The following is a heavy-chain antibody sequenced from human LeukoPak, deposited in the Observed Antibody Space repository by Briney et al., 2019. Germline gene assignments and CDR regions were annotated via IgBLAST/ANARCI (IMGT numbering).Heavy chain of an antibody. V-gene: IGHV4-39*01. CDR1: GDSISSGRNY. Sequence: SETLSLTCSVSGDSISSGRNYWGWIRQSPGMGLEWIASIYSSGNTHSNPSLKSRVSIDTSKNQVSLKLYSVTASDAAIYYCARHLSGTTMSHYFDFWGQGTLVTVSS. CDR3: ARHLSGTTMSHYFDF. CDR2: IYSSGNT. J-gene: IGHJ4*02. D-gene: IGHD1-1*01.